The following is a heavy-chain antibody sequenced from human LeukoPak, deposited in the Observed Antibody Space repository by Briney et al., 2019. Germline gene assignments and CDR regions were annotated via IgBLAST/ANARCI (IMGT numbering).Heavy chain of an antibody. J-gene: IGHJ4*02. CDR1: GLTLSSYG. D-gene: IGHD3-10*01. V-gene: IGHV3-33*01. Sequence: GGSLGLSCAASGLTLSSYGMHWVRQAPGKGLEWVGVIWNDGSNKYYADSVKGRFTISRDNSKNTLYLQMNSLRAEDTAVYSCARASGPFDYWGQGTLVTVSS. CDR3: ARASGPFDY. CDR2: IWNDGSNK.